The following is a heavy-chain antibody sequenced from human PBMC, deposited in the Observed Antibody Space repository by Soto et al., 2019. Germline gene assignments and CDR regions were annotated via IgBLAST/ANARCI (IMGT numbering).Heavy chain of an antibody. D-gene: IGHD3-22*01. CDR2: IYYSGST. CDR1: GGSISSSNW. J-gene: IGHJ1*01. CDR3: AIYDSSGSRGFQH. V-gene: IGHV4-30-4*01. Sequence: SETLSLTCTVSGGSISSSNWWSWIRQPPGKGLEWTGYIYYSGSTYYNPSLKSRVTISVDTSKNQFSLKLSSVTAADTAVYYCAIYDSSGSRGFQHWGQGTLVTVPS.